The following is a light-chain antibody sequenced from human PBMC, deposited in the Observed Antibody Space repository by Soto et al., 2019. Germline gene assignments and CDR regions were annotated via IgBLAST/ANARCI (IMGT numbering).Light chain of an antibody. CDR2: GVS. Sequence: LHRVRKATLSCRASQSGRSDYFAWYQQIPGQAPRVIIFGVSTRATGVPDRFSGSGSGTGFTLTISRLEPEDFAVYYCQQYNSSPFTFGGRTKVDI. J-gene: IGKJ4*01. V-gene: IGKV3-20*01. CDR1: QSGRSDY. CDR3: QQYNSSPFT.